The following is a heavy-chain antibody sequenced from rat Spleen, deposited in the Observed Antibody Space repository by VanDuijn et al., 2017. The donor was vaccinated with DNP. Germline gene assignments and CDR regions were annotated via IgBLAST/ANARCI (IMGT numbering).Heavy chain of an antibody. CDR1: GFPFNSYW. V-gene: IGHV5-31*01. CDR3: ARDSGFGVGYYFDY. CDR2: ISSSGGST. J-gene: IGHJ2*01. Sequence: EVQLVESGGDLVQPGRSLKLSCITSGFPFNSYWMAWIRQVPGKGLEWVASISSSGGSTYYPESVKGRFTITRDNAKKTLYLQMNSRRSEETATDYCARDSGFGVGYYFDYWGQGVMVTVSS. D-gene: IGHD4-3*01.